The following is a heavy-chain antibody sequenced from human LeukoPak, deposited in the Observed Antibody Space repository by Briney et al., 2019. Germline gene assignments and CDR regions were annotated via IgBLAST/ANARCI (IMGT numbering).Heavy chain of an antibody. CDR3: AAQMATIDYYFYYMDV. D-gene: IGHD5-24*01. V-gene: IGHV3-23*01. Sequence: PGGSLRLSCAASGFTFSSYAMSWVRQAPGKGLEWVSAIRNSGGSTYYADSVKGRFTISRDNSKNTLYPQMNSLRAEDTAVYYCAAQMATIDYYFYYMDVWGQGTTVTVSS. CDR1: GFTFSSYA. CDR2: IRNSGGST. J-gene: IGHJ6*03.